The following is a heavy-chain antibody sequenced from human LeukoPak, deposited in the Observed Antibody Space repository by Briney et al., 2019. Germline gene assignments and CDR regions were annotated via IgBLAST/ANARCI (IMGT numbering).Heavy chain of an antibody. Sequence: SETLSLTCAVHGGSFSGYYWSWIRQPPGKGLEWIGEINHSGSTNYNPSLKSRVTISVDTSKNQFSLKLSSVTAADTAVYYFARGGVGATLVRHWGQGTLVTVSS. CDR1: GGSFSGYY. V-gene: IGHV4-34*01. CDR2: INHSGST. D-gene: IGHD1-26*01. CDR3: ARGGVGATLVRH. J-gene: IGHJ4*02.